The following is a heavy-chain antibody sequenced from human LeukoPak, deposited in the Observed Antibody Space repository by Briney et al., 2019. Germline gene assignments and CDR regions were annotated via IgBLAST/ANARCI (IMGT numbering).Heavy chain of an antibody. CDR1: GGSIISGSKY. CDR2: IYYSGST. V-gene: IGHV4-39*01. CDR3: ARGGTPRGYSYGQIEY. Sequence: PSETLSLTCTVSGGSIISGSKYWGWIRQAPGTGLEWIGSIYYSGSTYYNPSLKSRVTISVDTSKNQFSLKLSSVTAADTAVYYCARGGTPRGYSYGQIEYWGQGTLVTVSS. J-gene: IGHJ4*02. D-gene: IGHD5-18*01.